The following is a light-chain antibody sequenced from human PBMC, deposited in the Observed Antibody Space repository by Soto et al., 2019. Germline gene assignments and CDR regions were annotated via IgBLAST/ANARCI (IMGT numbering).Light chain of an antibody. J-gene: IGKJ1*01. CDR3: QHYGGMWT. V-gene: IGKV1-5*01. CDR1: QTISTW. CDR2: DAS. Sequence: DIQVTQSPPTLSASVGDRVTITCRASQTISTWMAWYQQKPGKAPKLLVYDASTLQSGVASRFSGSGSGTEFTLIISGLQPDDFATYCCQHYGGMWTFGQGTKVDIK.